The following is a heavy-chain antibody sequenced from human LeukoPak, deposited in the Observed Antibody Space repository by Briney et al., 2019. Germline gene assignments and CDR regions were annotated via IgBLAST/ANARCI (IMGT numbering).Heavy chain of an antibody. Sequence: TGGSLRLSCVVSGLTFSIYWMIWVRQAPGKGLESVAIVNEDGSAKYYLDSVKGRFTISRDNARNSLYLEMNSLRAEDTAVYYCARDYWRSIDHWGQGTLVTVSS. J-gene: IGHJ4*02. D-gene: IGHD1-1*01. CDR2: VNEDGSAK. CDR3: ARDYWRSIDH. V-gene: IGHV3-7*01. CDR1: GLTFSIYW.